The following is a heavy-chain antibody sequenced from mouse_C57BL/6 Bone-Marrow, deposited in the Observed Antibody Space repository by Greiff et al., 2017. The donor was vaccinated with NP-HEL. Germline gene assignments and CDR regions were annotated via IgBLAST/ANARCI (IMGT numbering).Heavy chain of an antibody. CDR2: IDPSDSYT. CDR3: AREAIPYAMDY. V-gene: IGHV1-69*01. CDR1: GYTFTSYW. Sequence: QVQLQQPGAELVMPGASVKLSCKASGYTFTSYWMHWVKQRPGQGLEWIGEIDPSDSYTNYNQKFKGKSTLTVDKSSSTAYMQLDSLTSEDSAVYYCAREAIPYAMDYWGQGTSVTVSS. D-gene: IGHD5-1-1*01. J-gene: IGHJ4*01.